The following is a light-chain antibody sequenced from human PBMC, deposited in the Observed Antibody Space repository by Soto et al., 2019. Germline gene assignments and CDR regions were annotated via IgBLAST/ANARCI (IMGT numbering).Light chain of an antibody. V-gene: IGKV3-20*01. J-gene: IGKJ1*01. CDR3: QQYGTSPPT. Sequence: EIVLTQSPGTLSLSPGERATLSCKASQSVSSNFLAWYRRKPGQAPRLLIYGASYWATDIPYRFSGSGSGTDFTLTITRLEPEDFAVYYCQQYGTSPPTFGQGTKVEI. CDR1: QSVSSNF. CDR2: GAS.